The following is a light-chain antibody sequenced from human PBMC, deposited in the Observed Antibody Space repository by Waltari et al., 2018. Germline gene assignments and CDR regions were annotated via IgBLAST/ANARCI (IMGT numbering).Light chain of an antibody. V-gene: IGKV1-33*01. CDR1: QDIENF. CDR2: DAS. CDR3: QEYGNALT. J-gene: IGKJ4*01. Sequence: DIQMTQSPSSLSASVGDRVTITCQASQDIENFLNWYQQKPGEAPRLLIYDASNLETGVPSKFSGSGSGTDFSLTITSLQPEDIATYYCQEYGNALTFGGGTKVEIK.